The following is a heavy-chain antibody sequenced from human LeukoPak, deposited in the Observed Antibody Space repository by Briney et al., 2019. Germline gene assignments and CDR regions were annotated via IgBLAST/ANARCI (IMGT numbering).Heavy chain of an antibody. Sequence: GGTLRLSCTTSGFTFSDYAVSRVRQAPGKRQDWIGFIRNKANGGTTEYAASVKGRFTISRDDSKTIAHLQMSSLKTEDTAVYYCSRFYSSGWASGAFDIWGQGTMVTVSS. CDR2: IRNKANGGTT. J-gene: IGHJ3*02. CDR3: SRFYSSGWASGAFDI. D-gene: IGHD3-22*01. CDR1: GFTFSDYA. V-gene: IGHV3-49*04.